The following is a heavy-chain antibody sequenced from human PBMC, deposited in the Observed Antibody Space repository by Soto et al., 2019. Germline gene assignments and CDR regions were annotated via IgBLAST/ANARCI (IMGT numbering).Heavy chain of an antibody. D-gene: IGHD6-13*01. CDR1: GFTFSSYW. CDR3: ARDHIAAAGKGYYYYGMDV. V-gene: IGHV3-7*01. Sequence: GESLKISCAASGFTFSSYWMSWVRQAPGKGLEWVANIKQDGSEKYYVDSVKGRFTISRDNAKNSLYLQMNSLRAEDTAVYYCARDHIAAAGKGYYYYGMDVWGQGTTVTVSS. J-gene: IGHJ6*02. CDR2: IKQDGSEK.